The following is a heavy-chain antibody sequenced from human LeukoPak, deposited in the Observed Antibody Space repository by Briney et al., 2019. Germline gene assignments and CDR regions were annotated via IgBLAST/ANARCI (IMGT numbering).Heavy chain of an antibody. CDR3: ARIAAAATYDAFDI. Sequence: SETLSLTCAVSSYSISSGYYWGCIRQPPGKGLEWIGSIYHSGSTYYNPSLKSRVTISVDTSKNQFSLKLSSVTAADTAVYYCARIAAAATYDAFDIWGQGTMVTVSS. J-gene: IGHJ3*02. CDR2: IYHSGST. D-gene: IGHD6-13*01. V-gene: IGHV4-38-2*01. CDR1: SYSISSGYY.